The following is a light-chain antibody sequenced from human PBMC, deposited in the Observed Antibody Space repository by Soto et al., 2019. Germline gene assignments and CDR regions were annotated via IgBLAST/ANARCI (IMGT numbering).Light chain of an antibody. CDR2: DAS. Sequence: AIQLTQSPSSLSASVGDRVTITCRASQGISSALAWYQQKPGKAPKLLIYDASSLESGVPSRFSGSGSGTDFTLIISSLQPEDFATYYCQQFNSYHWTFGQGTKVEIK. CDR1: QGISSA. CDR3: QQFNSYHWT. J-gene: IGKJ1*01. V-gene: IGKV1-13*02.